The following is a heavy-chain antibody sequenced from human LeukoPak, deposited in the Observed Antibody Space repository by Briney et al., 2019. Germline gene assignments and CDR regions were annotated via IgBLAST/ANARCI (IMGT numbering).Heavy chain of an antibody. Sequence: GGSLRLSCAASGFTFSSYWMSWVRQAPGKGLEWVSAISGSGGSTYYADSVKGRFTISRHNAKNSLFLQMNSLRAEDTAVYYCARDREGYCSGGSCTNFDYWGQGTLVTVSS. V-gene: IGHV3-23*01. CDR2: ISGSGGST. D-gene: IGHD2-15*01. J-gene: IGHJ4*02. CDR1: GFTFSSYW. CDR3: ARDREGYCSGGSCTNFDY.